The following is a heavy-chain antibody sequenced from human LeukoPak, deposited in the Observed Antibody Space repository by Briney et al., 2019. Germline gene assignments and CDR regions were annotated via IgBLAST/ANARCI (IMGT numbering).Heavy chain of an antibody. CDR2: ISADGST. V-gene: IGHV4-61*02. CDR1: GDSISSGAYY. CDR3: AKGSGPPWFDP. D-gene: IGHD2-8*02. Sequence: SETLSLTCTVSGDSISSGAYYWIWIRQPAGKGLEWIGRISADGSTNYNPSLNSRVTMSVDASNNHFSLRLNSVTAADTAVYYCAKGSGPPWFDPWGQGTLVTVSS. J-gene: IGHJ5*01.